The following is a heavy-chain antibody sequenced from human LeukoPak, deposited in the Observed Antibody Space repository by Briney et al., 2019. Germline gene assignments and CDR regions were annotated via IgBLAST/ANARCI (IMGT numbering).Heavy chain of an antibody. CDR1: GFTFTNPA. V-gene: IGHV3-23*01. D-gene: IGHD4-23*01. CDR2: VSGSGDFI. J-gene: IGHJ4*01. CDR3: AKTRGGNPRYYFDY. Sequence: GGSLRLSCAAYGFTFTNPAMGWVRQAPGKGLEWVSVVSGSGDFIYYGDSVKGRFTISRDNSKNTLYLQMSSLIAEDAALYYCAKTRGGNPRYYFDYRGHGTLVTVSS.